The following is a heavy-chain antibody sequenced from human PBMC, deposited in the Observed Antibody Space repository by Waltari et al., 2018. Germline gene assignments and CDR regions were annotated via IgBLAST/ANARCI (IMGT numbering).Heavy chain of an antibody. CDR3: ASQSTTLFDY. D-gene: IGHD2-15*01. Sequence: QVQLVESGGGVVQPGRSLRLSRAASGFPFSRFGMHWVRQAPGKGLEWVAVIWHDGSNEYYVDSVKGRFTISRDNSKNTLYLQMNSLRAEDSAVYYCASQSTTLFDYWGQGTLVTVSS. CDR2: IWHDGSNE. CDR1: GFPFSRFG. J-gene: IGHJ4*02. V-gene: IGHV3-33*01.